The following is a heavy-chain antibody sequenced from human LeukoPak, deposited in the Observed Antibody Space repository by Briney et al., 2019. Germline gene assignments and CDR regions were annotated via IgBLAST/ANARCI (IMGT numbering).Heavy chain of an antibody. CDR1: GGSISSGDYY. V-gene: IGHV4-30-4*01. CDR2: IYYSGST. Sequence: SQTLSLTCTVSGGSISSGDYYWSWIRQPPGKGLEWIGYIYYSGSTYYNPSLKSRVTISVDTSKNQFSLKLSSETAADTAVYYCARDLSGSARRFDPWGQGTLVTVSS. D-gene: IGHD3-10*01. J-gene: IGHJ5*02. CDR3: ARDLSGSARRFDP.